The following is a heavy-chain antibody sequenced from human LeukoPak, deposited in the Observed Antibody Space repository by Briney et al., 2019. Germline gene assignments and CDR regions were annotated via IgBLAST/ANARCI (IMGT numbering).Heavy chain of an antibody. Sequence: GGSLRLSHAASGFTLDVYVMHCVRQAPGKGRECVSLISGVGDNRYYANSVKGRVTIARDNSKNSLYLQMSSLRTEDTALYYCAKDISEWESLRDFYYYYGMDVWGQGTTVSVSS. D-gene: IGHD1-26*01. V-gene: IGHV3-43*02. CDR3: AKDISEWESLRDFYYYYGMDV. J-gene: IGHJ6*02. CDR1: GFTLDVYV. CDR2: ISGVGDNR.